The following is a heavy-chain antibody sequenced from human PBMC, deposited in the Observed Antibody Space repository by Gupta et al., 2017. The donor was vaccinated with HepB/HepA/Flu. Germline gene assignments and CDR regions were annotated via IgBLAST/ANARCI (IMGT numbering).Heavy chain of an antibody. Sequence: QALLQESGAGLVKPSETLSLTCSVSAGSISSYFWSWIRKPPGKGLEWIGYVSHSGATSYTPSLRRRLTISVDTYKNQFPLKLASVTAADTALYYCVRHAPADTDAFDIWGLGALVTVSS. CDR3: VRHAPADTDAFDI. V-gene: IGHV4-59*08. D-gene: IGHD5-18*01. CDR1: AGSISSYF. CDR2: VSHSGAT. J-gene: IGHJ3*02.